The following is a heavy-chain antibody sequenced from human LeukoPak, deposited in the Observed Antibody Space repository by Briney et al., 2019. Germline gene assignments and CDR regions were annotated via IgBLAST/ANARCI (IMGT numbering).Heavy chain of an antibody. CDR2: IKSKNDGETR. J-gene: IGHJ4*02. CDR1: GFTFSHAW. V-gene: IGHV3-15*01. Sequence: GGSLRLSCAASGFTFSHAWGSWVRQCPGKGLGWVGRIKSKNDGETRDYAAPVKGRFTISRDESKAEVYLHMTSLKAEDTAVYYCVGRPWNFDYWGQGTLVTVSS. D-gene: IGHD1-1*01. CDR3: VGRPWNFDY.